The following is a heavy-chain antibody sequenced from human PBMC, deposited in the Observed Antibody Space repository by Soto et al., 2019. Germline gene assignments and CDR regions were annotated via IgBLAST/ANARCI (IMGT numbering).Heavy chain of an antibody. Sequence: EVQLVESGGGLIQPGGSLRLSCAASGVTVSSNYMSWVRQAPGKGLEWVSVIYSGGSTYYADSVKGRFTISRDNSKNSRDLQMNSLRAEDTAVYYCARGGDYGGKGLHWYFDLWGRGTLVTVSS. CDR1: GVTVSSNY. D-gene: IGHD4-17*01. V-gene: IGHV3-53*01. CDR2: IYSGGST. CDR3: ARGGDYGGKGLHWYFDL. J-gene: IGHJ2*01.